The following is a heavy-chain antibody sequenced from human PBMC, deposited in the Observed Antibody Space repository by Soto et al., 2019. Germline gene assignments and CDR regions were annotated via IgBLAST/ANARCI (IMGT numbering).Heavy chain of an antibody. V-gene: IGHV1-46*03. Sequence: EASVKVSCKASGYTFTSYYMHWVRQAPGQGLEWMGIINPSGGSTSYAQKFQGRVTMTRDTSTSTVYMELSSLRSEDTAVYYCASRRSLRFLEWTPGSYDAFDIWGQGTMVTVSS. CDR2: INPSGGST. CDR1: GYTFTSYY. D-gene: IGHD3-3*01. CDR3: ASRRSLRFLEWTPGSYDAFDI. J-gene: IGHJ3*02.